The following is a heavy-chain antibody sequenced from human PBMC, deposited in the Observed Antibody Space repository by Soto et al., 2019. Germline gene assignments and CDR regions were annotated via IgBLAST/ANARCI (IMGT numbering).Heavy chain of an antibody. CDR2: INPNSGGT. V-gene: IGHV1-2*02. CDR3: ARARQYSSSSMLFDP. D-gene: IGHD6-6*01. CDR1: GYTFTGYY. Sequence: QVQLVQSGAEVKKPGASVKVSCKASGYTFTGYYMHWVRQAPGQGLEWMGWINPNSGGTNYAQKFPGRVTMTMEPSISTAYMELSRLRSDDTAVYYCARARQYSSSSMLFDPWGQGTLVNVSS. J-gene: IGHJ5*02.